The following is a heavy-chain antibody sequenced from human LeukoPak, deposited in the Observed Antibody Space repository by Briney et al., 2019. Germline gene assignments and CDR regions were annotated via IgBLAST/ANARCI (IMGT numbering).Heavy chain of an antibody. Sequence: GSLRLSCAASGFTFSSYWMSWVRQAPGKGLEWVANIKQDGSEKYYVDSVKGRFTISRDNAKNSLYLQMNSLRAEDTAVYYCARAAIESYYYYYGMDVWGQGTTVTVSS. D-gene: IGHD2-21*01. CDR3: ARAAIESYYYYYGMDV. CDR2: IKQDGSEK. V-gene: IGHV3-7*01. J-gene: IGHJ6*02. CDR1: GFTFSSYW.